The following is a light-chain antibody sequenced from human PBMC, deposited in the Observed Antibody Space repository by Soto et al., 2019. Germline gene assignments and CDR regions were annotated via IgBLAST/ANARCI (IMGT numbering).Light chain of an antibody. V-gene: IGKV3-11*01. J-gene: IGKJ1*01. CDR2: DAS. CDR1: QSVSSY. Sequence: EIVSTQSPATLSLSPGERATLSCRASQSVSSYLAWYQQKPGQAPRLLIYDASNRATGIPDRFSGSGSGTDFTLTISRLEPEDFAVYYCHQYDSWTFGQGTKVDI. CDR3: HQYDSWT.